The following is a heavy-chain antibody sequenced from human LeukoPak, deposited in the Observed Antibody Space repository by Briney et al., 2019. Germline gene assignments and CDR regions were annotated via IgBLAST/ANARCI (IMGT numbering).Heavy chain of an antibody. CDR2: INHSGST. CDR3: VGGRYYFDY. Sequence: PSETLSLTCAVYGGSFSGYYWSWIRQPPGKGLEWSGEINHSGSTNYNPSLKSRVTISVDTSKNQFSLKLSSVTAADTAVYYCVGGRYYFDYWGQGTLVTVSS. J-gene: IGHJ4*02. CDR1: GGSFSGYY. D-gene: IGHD2-15*01. V-gene: IGHV4-34*01.